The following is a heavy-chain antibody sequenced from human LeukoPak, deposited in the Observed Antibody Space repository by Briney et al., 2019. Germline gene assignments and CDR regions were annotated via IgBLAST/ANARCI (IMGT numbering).Heavy chain of an antibody. J-gene: IGHJ4*02. Sequence: GGSLRLSCAASGFTFSNFWMSWVRQAPGKGLEWVANIKQDGSEKDYVESAKGRFTISRDNAKNSLYLQVNSLRAEDTAVYYCARDRAAIRYWGQGTLVTVSS. V-gene: IGHV3-7*01. CDR3: ARDRAAIRY. D-gene: IGHD2-2*02. CDR1: GFTFSNFW. CDR2: IKQDGSEK.